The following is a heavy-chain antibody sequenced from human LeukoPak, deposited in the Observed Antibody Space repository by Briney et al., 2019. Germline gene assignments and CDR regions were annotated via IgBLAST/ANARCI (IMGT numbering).Heavy chain of an antibody. CDR1: GYTFTGYY. CDR2: INPNSGGT. J-gene: IGHJ4*02. D-gene: IGHD7-27*01. Sequence: ASVKVSCKASGYTFTGYYIHWVRQAPGQGLEWMGWINPNSGGTNYAQKFQGRVTMTRDTSISTAYMELSRLRSDDTAVYYCARLYLLGSYFDYWGQGTLVTVSS. V-gene: IGHV1-2*02. CDR3: ARLYLLGSYFDY.